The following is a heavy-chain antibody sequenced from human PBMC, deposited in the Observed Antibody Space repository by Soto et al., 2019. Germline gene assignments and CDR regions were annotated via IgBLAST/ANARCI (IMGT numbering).Heavy chain of an antibody. D-gene: IGHD3-10*01. CDR3: ATERGAGVWFDP. CDR2: FDPEDGET. J-gene: IGHJ5*02. Sequence: ASVKGSCKVSEYTLTELSMHWVRQAPGKGLEWMGGFDPEDGETIYAQKFQGRVTMTEDTSTDTAYMELSSLRSEDTAVYYCATERGAGVWFDPWGQGTLVTVSS. V-gene: IGHV1-24*01. CDR1: EYTLTELS.